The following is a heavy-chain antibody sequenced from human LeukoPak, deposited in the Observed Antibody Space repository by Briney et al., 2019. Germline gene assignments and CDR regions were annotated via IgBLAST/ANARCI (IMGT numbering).Heavy chain of an antibody. CDR1: GFTVSSNY. Sequence: GGSLRLSCAASGFTVSSNYMSWVRQAPGKGLEWVSVIYSGGSTYYADSVKGRFTISTDNSTNTLYLQMNSLRAEDTAVYYCARASITMVRGVINDYWGQGTLVTVSS. CDR3: ARASITMVRGVINDY. V-gene: IGHV3-66*01. J-gene: IGHJ4*02. D-gene: IGHD3-10*01. CDR2: IYSGGST.